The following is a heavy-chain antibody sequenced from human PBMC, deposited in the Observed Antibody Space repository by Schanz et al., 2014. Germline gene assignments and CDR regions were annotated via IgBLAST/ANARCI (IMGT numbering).Heavy chain of an antibody. Sequence: VQLEESGGGLVTPGGSLRLSCAASGFTFSDYYMSWIRQAPGKGLEWVSAISDSGDLTYYADSVKGRFTISRDNSKNTLYLQMNSLRAEDTAVYYCAKGQLLSYYFDYWGQGTLVTVSS. CDR2: ISDSGDLT. CDR1: GFTFSDYY. D-gene: IGHD2-21*01. J-gene: IGHJ4*02. V-gene: IGHV3-23*04. CDR3: AKGQLLSYYFDY.